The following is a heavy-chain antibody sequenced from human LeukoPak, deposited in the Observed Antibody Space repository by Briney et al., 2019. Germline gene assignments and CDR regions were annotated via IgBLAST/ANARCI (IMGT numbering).Heavy chain of an antibody. CDR3: ATDPEGFGGGWRY. V-gene: IGHV3-48*02. CDR2: ISSSSSTI. D-gene: IGHD3-16*01. Sequence: GGFLRLSCAASGFTFSTYAMNWVRQPPGKGLEWVSYISSSSSTIYYADSAKGRFTISRDKAKNSLYLQMNSLRDEDTAVYYCATDPEGFGGGWRYWGQGTLVTVSS. J-gene: IGHJ4*02. CDR1: GFTFSTYA.